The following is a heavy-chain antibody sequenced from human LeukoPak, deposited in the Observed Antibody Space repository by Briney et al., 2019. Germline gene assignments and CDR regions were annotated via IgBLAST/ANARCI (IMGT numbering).Heavy chain of an antibody. D-gene: IGHD3-10*01. J-gene: IGHJ6*03. V-gene: IGHV3-7*01. CDR3: ARGSMVRGITPYYMAV. CDR2: KKEDESER. CDR1: GFIFSSYL. Sequence: GGALRLSCAAPGFIFSSYLMTWVPQDPGKGLEGVADKKEDESERYYVDSVKGRFSISRDNAQNSLYLQMNSLRAEDTAVYYCARGSMVRGITPYYMAVWGKGTTVTVSS.